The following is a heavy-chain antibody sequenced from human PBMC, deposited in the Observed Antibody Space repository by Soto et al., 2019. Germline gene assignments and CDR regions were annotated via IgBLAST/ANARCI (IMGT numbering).Heavy chain of an antibody. V-gene: IGHV1-3*01. J-gene: IGHJ5*02. CDR1: GYTFTRYT. Sequence: ASVQVSCKASGYTFTRYTMNWVRQAPGQRLEWMGWINPDNGNTKSSQKFQDRVIITRDTSASTAYMDLSSLRSEDTAVYYCARGIATGQLDPWGQGTLVTVSS. CDR3: ARGIATGQLDP. D-gene: IGHD2-15*01. CDR2: INPDNGNT.